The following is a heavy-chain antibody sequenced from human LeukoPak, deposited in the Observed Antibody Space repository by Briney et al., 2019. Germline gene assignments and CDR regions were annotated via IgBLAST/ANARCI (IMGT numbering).Heavy chain of an antibody. D-gene: IGHD4-17*01. V-gene: IGHV3-23*01. J-gene: IGHJ6*03. CDR3: AKGGSTSRVTTSRVVFGYYYYLDV. Sequence: GGSMILSCAASGFTFSSHALSWVRQAPGEGLEWVSSLSGRGGTTYHADSVKGRVSISRDNSRHSLYLQLNGLRAVDTAVYYCAKGGSTSRVTTSRVVFGYYYYLDVWGKGTPVTVSS. CDR1: GFTFSSHA. CDR2: LSGRGGTT.